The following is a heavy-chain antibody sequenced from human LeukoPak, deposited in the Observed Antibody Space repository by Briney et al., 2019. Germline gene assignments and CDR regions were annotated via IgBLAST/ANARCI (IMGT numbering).Heavy chain of an antibody. V-gene: IGHV4-30-4*08. CDR1: GGPISSGGYS. CDR3: ARASTGLLWFGIAHPLLDY. D-gene: IGHD3-10*01. Sequence: SETLSLTCAVSGGPISSGGYSWSWIRQPPGKGLEWIGYIYYSGSTYYNPSLKSRVTISVDTSKNQFSLKLSSVTAADTAVYYCARASTGLLWFGIAHPLLDYWGQGTLVTVSS. J-gene: IGHJ4*02. CDR2: IYYSGST.